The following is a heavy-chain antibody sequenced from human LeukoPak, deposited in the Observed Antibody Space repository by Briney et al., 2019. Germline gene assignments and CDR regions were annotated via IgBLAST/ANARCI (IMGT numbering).Heavy chain of an antibody. CDR3: ARALEGSGSLEYFDP. CDR1: GGSISSYY. J-gene: IGHJ5*02. V-gene: IGHV4-59*01. Sequence: PSETLSLTCTVSGGSISSYYWSWIRQPPGKGLEWIGYIYYSGSTNYNPSLKSRVTISVDTSKNQFSLKLSSVTAADTAVYYCARALEGSGSLEYFDPWGQGTLVTVSS. CDR2: IYYSGST. D-gene: IGHD3-10*01.